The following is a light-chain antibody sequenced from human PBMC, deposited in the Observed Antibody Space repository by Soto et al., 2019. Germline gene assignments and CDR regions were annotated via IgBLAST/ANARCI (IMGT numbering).Light chain of an antibody. CDR1: QSVYNNY. CDR3: LLFTFSMWT. J-gene: IGKJ1*01. Sequence: EVVLTQSPGTLSLSPGETATLSCRTSQSVYNNYLAWYQHKPGQAPRLLIHGAPSRATDVPDRISASGAGTDFTLTIHRLEPEDFAVYYFLLFTFSMWTVGQGTRVEV. V-gene: IGKV3-20*01. CDR2: GAP.